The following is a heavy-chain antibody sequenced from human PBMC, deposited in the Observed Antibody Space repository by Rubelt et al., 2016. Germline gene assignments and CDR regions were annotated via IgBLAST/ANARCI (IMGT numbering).Heavy chain of an antibody. CDR2: DGSST. V-gene: IGHV3-74*01. Sequence: DGSSTSYADSVKGRFTISRDNSKNTLYLQMNSLRAEDTAVYYCAKDLLRGLVITTYYYYYGMDVWGQGTTVTVSS. D-gene: IGHD3-22*01. CDR3: AKDLLRGLVITTYYYYYGMDV. J-gene: IGHJ6*02.